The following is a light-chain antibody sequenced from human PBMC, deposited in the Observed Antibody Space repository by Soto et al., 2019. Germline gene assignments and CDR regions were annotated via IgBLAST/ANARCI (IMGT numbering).Light chain of an antibody. CDR1: QGISSW. V-gene: IGKV1-12*01. J-gene: IGKJ3*01. CDR3: QQANSFPLT. Sequence: DIQMTQSPSSVYAFVGDRVTITCRASQGISSWLAWYQQKPGKATKLLISASSSLQRGVPSRFSGSVSGTDFTLTISRLQPADFATYYCQQANSFPLTVGSGPKVDI. CDR2: ASS.